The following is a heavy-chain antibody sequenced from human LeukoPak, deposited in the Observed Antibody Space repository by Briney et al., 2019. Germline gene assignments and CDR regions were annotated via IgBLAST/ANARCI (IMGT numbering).Heavy chain of an antibody. D-gene: IGHD3-10*01. CDR3: ASLPSGTTIVDY. V-gene: IGHV3-23*01. Sequence: GGSLRLSCAASGFTFRRYAMTWVRQAPGKGLEWVSGISASGGSTYYADSVKGRFTISRDNSKNTLYLQMKSLRDEDTAEYYCASLPSGTTIVDYWGQGTLVTVSS. CDR2: ISASGGST. J-gene: IGHJ4*02. CDR1: GFTFRRYA.